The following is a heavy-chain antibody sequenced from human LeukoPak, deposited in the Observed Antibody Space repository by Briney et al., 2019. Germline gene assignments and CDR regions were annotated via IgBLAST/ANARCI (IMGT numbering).Heavy chain of an antibody. D-gene: IGHD2-15*01. CDR3: ARVQGCSGGTCYFHY. Sequence: GGSLRLSCAASGFTFSSYWMHWVRQAPGKGLVWVSRSNGDGSSTTYADSVKGRFTISRDNAKNTLYLQMNGLRAEDTAVYYCARVQGCSGGTCYFHYWGQGTLVTVSS. J-gene: IGHJ4*02. CDR1: GFTFSSYW. CDR2: SNGDGSST. V-gene: IGHV3-74*01.